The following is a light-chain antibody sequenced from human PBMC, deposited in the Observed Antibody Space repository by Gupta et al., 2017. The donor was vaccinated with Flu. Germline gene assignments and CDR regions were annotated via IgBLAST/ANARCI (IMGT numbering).Light chain of an antibody. CDR3: QRYGSSLYT. J-gene: IGKJ2*01. CDR2: GAS. Sequence: ERATLSCRASQSVSNSYLAWYQQKPGQAPRLLIYGASSRATGIPDRFSGSGSGTDFTLTISRLEPEDFAVYYCQRYGSSLYTFGQGTKLEIK. CDR1: QSVSNSY. V-gene: IGKV3-20*01.